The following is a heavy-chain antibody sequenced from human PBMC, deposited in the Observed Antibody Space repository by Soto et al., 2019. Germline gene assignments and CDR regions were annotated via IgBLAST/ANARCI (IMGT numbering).Heavy chain of an antibody. J-gene: IGHJ5*02. Sequence: SETLSLTCTVSGGSISSYYWSWIRQPPGKGLEWIGYMHYSGSTNYNPSLKSRVTISVDTSKNQFSLKLRSVTAADTAVYYCASNGYDYPNWIDPWGQGTLVTVSS. V-gene: IGHV4-59*01. D-gene: IGHD3-22*01. CDR2: MHYSGST. CDR1: GGSISSYY. CDR3: ASNGYDYPNWIDP.